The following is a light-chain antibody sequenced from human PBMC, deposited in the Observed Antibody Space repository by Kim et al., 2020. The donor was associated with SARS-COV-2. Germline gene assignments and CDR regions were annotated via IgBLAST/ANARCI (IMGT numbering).Light chain of an antibody. CDR3: AARDDSLSGVV. J-gene: IGLJ2*01. Sequence: ELTQQPSASGTPGQRVTISCSGSSSNIGSNYVYWYQQLPGTAPKLLIYRNNQRPSGVPDRFSGSKSGTSASLAISGLRSEDEADYYCAARDDSLSGVVFGGGTQLTVL. CDR2: RNN. V-gene: IGLV1-47*01. CDR1: SSNIGSNY.